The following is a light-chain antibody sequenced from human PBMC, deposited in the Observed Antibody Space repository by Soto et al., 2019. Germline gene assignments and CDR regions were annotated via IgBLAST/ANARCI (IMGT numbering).Light chain of an antibody. V-gene: IGKV1-27*01. CDR3: HKYNAAPFT. Sequence: DIQMTQSPPSLSSPVGDRVTITCRASRDIHTFLAWYQQKPGEVPKLLVYAASTLQSGVPSRFIGSGSGTDFTLSISSLQPEDVATYYCHKYNAAPFTFGPGTKVDIK. J-gene: IGKJ3*01. CDR2: AAS. CDR1: RDIHTF.